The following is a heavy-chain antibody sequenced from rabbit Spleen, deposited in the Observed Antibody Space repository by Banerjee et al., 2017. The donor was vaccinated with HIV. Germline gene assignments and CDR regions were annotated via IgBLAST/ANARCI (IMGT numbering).Heavy chain of an antibody. V-gene: IGHV1S45*01. CDR2: IDSGSSGFT. CDR1: GFSFSNKVV. D-gene: IGHD1-1*01. J-gene: IGHJ6*01. CDR3: ARDTSSSFSSYGMDL. Sequence: QEQLLESRGGLVKPEGSLKLSCTASGFSFSNKVVMCWVRQAPGKGLEWIACIDSGSSGFTYFATWAKGRFTCSKTSSTTVTLQMTRLTAADTATYFCARDTSSSFSSYGMDLWGQGTLVTVS.